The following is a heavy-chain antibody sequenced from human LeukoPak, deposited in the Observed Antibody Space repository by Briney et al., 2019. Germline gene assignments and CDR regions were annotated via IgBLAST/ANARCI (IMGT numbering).Heavy chain of an antibody. CDR2: IYYSGST. Sequence: ASQTLSPTCTVSGGSISSGDYYWSWIRQPPGKGLEWIGYIYYSGSTYYNPSLKSRVTISVDTSKNQFSLKLSSVTAADTAVYYCAREDNYGSGSYFYWGQGTLVTVSS. J-gene: IGHJ4*02. CDR1: GGSISSGDYY. CDR3: AREDNYGSGSYFY. D-gene: IGHD3-10*01. V-gene: IGHV4-30-4*01.